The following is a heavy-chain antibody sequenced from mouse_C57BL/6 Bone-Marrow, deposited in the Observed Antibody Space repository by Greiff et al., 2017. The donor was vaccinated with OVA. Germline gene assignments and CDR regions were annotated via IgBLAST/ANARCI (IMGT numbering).Heavy chain of an antibody. D-gene: IGHD1-1*01. V-gene: IGHV1-64*01. CDR2: IHPNSGST. CDR3: AIITTVPMDY. CDR1: GYTFTSYW. Sequence: QVHVKQPGAELVKPGASVKLSCKASGYTFTSYWMHWVKQRPGQGLEWIGMIHPNSGSTNYNEKFKSKATLTVDKSSSTAYMQLSSLTSEDSAVYYCAIITTVPMDYWGQGTSVTVSS. J-gene: IGHJ4*01.